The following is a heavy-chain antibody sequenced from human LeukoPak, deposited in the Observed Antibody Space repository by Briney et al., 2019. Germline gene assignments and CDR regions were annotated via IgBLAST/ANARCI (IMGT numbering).Heavy chain of an antibody. D-gene: IGHD3-22*01. CDR1: GGSISSHY. J-gene: IGHJ3*02. Sequence: PSETLSLTCTVSGGSISSHYWSWIRQPPGKGLEWIGYIYYSGSTNYNPSLKSRVTISVDTSKNQFSLKLSSVTAADTAVYYCARGSYYDSSGFDAFDIWGQGTMVTVSS. CDR3: ARGSYYDSSGFDAFDI. V-gene: IGHV4-59*11. CDR2: IYYSGST.